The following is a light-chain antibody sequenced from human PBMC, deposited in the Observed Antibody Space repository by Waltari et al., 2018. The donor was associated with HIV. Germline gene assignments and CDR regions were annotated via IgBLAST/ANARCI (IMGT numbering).Light chain of an antibody. CDR2: AAS. Sequence: DIQMTQSPSSLSASVGDRVTITCRANHSINSYLNWYQHKPGKAPKLLIYAASSLQSGVPSRFSGSGSGTDFTLTISSLQPEDFATYHCQQSYSSPPYTFGQGTKLEIK. V-gene: IGKV1-39*01. J-gene: IGKJ2*01. CDR3: QQSYSSPPYT. CDR1: HSINSY.